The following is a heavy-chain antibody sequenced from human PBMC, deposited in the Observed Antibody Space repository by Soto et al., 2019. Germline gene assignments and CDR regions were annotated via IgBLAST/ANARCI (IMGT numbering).Heavy chain of an antibody. D-gene: IGHD5-18*01. CDR2: ISHSGST. CDR3: ARAGCCYGHLLC. V-gene: IGHV4-4*02. J-gene: IGHJ4*02. Sequence: PSGTLALTCAVSGDSINSSHWWNWVRQPPGKGLEWIGQISHSGSTNYNPSLTSRVNKSVDKSKNHFSLKLTSVTAADTAVYYCARAGCCYGHLLCWCQGIRGTVSS. CDR1: GDSINSSHW.